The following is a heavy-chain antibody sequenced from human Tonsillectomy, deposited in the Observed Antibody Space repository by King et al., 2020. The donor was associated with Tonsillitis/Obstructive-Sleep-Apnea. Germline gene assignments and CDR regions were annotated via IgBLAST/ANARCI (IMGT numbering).Heavy chain of an antibody. D-gene: IGHD3-9*01. V-gene: IGHV2-26*01. CDR1: GFSVSNTRIG. Sequence: VTLKESGPVLVKPTETLTLTCTVSGFSVSNTRIGVSWIRQPPGKALEWLAHIFSNDEKSYSTTLKSRVTIPQDTSKSQVVLTLTNMDPVDTATYYCARIVYDILTGYYFDYWGQGTLVTVSS. CDR3: ARIVYDILTGYYFDY. J-gene: IGHJ4*02. CDR2: IFSNDEK.